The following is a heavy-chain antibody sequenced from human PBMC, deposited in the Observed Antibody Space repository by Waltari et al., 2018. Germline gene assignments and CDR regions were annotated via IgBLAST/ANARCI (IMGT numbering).Heavy chain of an antibody. J-gene: IGHJ3*02. CDR2: IIRTGTT. V-gene: IGHV4-4*02. CDR1: GDSVRSNYW. Sequence: QVQLHESGPGLVRPSETLSLTCGVSGDSVRSNYWWTWVRQPPGKGLEWIGEIIRTGTTNYNPFPESRDTILSDSFNNEVSLKRRSGTAADAAVYDCVRNKKGSKAVDIWGQGTMVTVSS. CDR3: VRNKKGSKAVDI.